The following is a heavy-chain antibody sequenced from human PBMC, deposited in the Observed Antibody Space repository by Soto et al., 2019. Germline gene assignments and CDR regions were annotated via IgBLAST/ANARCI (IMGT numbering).Heavy chain of an antibody. J-gene: IGHJ4*02. Sequence: EVQLLESGGGLVQPGGSLRLSCAASGFTFNNYAMTWVRQAPGKGLEWVSAISCGGDTTSYADSMKGRFTVSRDGSKNTLYLQMSSLRAEDTALYYCAKGRGGSGSLTPRVDFWGQGTLVTVSS. CDR2: ISCGGDTT. D-gene: IGHD3-10*01. V-gene: IGHV3-23*01. CDR1: GFTFNNYA. CDR3: AKGRGGSGSLTPRVDF.